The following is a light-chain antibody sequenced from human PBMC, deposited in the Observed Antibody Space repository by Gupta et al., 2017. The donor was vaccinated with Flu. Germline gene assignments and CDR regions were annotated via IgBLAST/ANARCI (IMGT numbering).Light chain of an antibody. CDR2: EVS. Sequence: QSALTQPAPVSGAPGQSITLSCTGTSSDVGSYDYVSWYQQHPGKAPKLMIYEVSNRPSGVSNRFSGSKSGNTASLTLSGLQAEDEADYYCSSSTGSSPCVFGGGTKLTVL. J-gene: IGLJ3*02. CDR3: SSSTGSSPCV. V-gene: IGLV2-14*01. CDR1: SSDVGSYDY.